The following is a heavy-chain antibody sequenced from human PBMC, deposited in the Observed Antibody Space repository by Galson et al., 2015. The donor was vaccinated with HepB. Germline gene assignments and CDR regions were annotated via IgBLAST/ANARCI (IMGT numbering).Heavy chain of an antibody. CDR1: GFTFSSYS. V-gene: IGHV3-48*02. CDR2: ISSSSSTI. CDR3: ASSVYGYAYPETY. D-gene: IGHD5-18*01. J-gene: IGHJ4*02. Sequence: SLRLSCAASGFTFSSYSMNWVRQAPGKGLEWVSYISSSSSTIYYADSVKGRFTISRDNAKNSPYLQMNSLRDEDTAVYYCASSVYGYAYPETYWGQGTLVTVSS.